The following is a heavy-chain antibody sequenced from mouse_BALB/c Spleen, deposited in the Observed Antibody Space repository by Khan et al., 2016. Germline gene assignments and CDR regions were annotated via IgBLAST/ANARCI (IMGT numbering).Heavy chain of an antibody. Sequence: EVKLLESGGGLVHPGGSLKLSCAASGFDFSRYWMSWVRQAPGKGLEWIGEINPDSYTINYTPSLQDKFIISRDNAKNTLDLQMRKVRSEDTALYYCARSGYYGDLAYGGQGTLVTVSA. CDR2: INPDSYTI. J-gene: IGHJ3*01. V-gene: IGHV4-1*02. CDR3: ARSGYYGDLAY. CDR1: GFDFSRYW. D-gene: IGHD1-1*01.